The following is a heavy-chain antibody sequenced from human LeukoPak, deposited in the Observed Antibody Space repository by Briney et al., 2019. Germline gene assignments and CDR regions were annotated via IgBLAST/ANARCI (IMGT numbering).Heavy chain of an antibody. V-gene: IGHV4-4*02. CDR1: GGSISSSNW. J-gene: IGHJ4*02. Sequence: SGTLSLTCAVSGGSISSSNWWSWVRQPPGKGLEWIGEIYHSGSTNYNPSLKSRVTISVDKSKNQFSLKLSSVTAADTAVYYCARGYYDFWSGAHNYFDYWGQGTLVTVSS. CDR3: ARGYYDFWSGAHNYFDY. CDR2: IYHSGST. D-gene: IGHD3-3*01.